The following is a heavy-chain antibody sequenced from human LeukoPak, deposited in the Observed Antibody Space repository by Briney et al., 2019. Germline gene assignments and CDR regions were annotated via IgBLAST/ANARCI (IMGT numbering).Heavy chain of an antibody. D-gene: IGHD6-19*01. V-gene: IGHV3-23*01. CDR1: GFTFSHYA. J-gene: IGHJ4*02. Sequence: GGSLRLSCAASGFTFSHYAMTWVRQAPGKGLEWVSDISGSGDGTYYADSVKGRFTISRDNSKNTLSLQMNNLRAEDTAVYYCAKVDIAVAGNGDYWGQGTLVTVSS. CDR2: ISGSGDGT. CDR3: AKVDIAVAGNGDY.